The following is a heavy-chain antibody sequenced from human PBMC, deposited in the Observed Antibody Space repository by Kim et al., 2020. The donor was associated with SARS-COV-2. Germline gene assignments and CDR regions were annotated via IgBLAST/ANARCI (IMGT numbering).Heavy chain of an antibody. CDR3: ARGLYDFWSGYYRTYYMDV. J-gene: IGHJ6*03. Sequence: SETLSLTCAVYGGSFSGYYWSWIRQPPGKGLEWIGEINHSGSTNYNPSLKSRVTISVDTSKNQFSLKLSSVTAADTAVYYCARGLYDFWSGYYRTYYMDV. D-gene: IGHD3-3*01. V-gene: IGHV4-34*01. CDR2: INHSGST. CDR1: GGSFSGYY.